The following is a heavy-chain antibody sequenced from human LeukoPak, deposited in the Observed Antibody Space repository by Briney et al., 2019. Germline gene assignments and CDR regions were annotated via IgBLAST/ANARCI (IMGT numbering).Heavy chain of an antibody. J-gene: IGHJ6*02. D-gene: IGHD3-9*01. Sequence: GGSLRLSCAASGFTFSDYYMSWIRQAPGKGLEWVSYISSSGSTIYYADSVKGRFTISRDNAKNSLYLQMNSLRAEDTAVYYCARGSTYYDISYYYGMDVWGQGTTVTVSS. CDR2: ISSSGSTI. V-gene: IGHV3-11*04. CDR3: ARGSTYYDISYYYGMDV. CDR1: GFTFSDYY.